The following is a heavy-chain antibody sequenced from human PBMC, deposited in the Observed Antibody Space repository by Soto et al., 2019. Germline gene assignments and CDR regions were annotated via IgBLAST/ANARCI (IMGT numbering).Heavy chain of an antibody. D-gene: IGHD6-19*01. CDR1: GFTFSSYA. CDR3: AKEAYSSGWYPRAEYFQH. CDR2: ISGSGGST. J-gene: IGHJ1*01. Sequence: PVGSLRLSCAASGFTFSSYAMNWVRQAPGKGLEWVSAISGSGGSTYYADSVKGRFTISRDNSKNTLYLQMNSLRAEDTAVYYCAKEAYSSGWYPRAEYFQHWGQGTLVTVS. V-gene: IGHV3-23*01.